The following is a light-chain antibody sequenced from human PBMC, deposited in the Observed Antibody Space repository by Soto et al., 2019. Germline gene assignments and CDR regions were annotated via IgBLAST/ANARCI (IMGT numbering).Light chain of an antibody. Sequence: EIVLTQSPATLSLSPGERATLSCRASQSVSSYLAWYQQKPGQAPRLLIYGASNRATGIPDRFSASGSGTDFTLTISSLQPDDFATYYCQQYNSYWTFGQGTKVDIK. CDR3: QQYNSYWT. CDR2: GAS. CDR1: QSVSSY. V-gene: IGKV3-11*01. J-gene: IGKJ1*01.